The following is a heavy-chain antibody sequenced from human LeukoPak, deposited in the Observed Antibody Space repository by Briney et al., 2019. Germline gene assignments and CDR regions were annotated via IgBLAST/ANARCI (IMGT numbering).Heavy chain of an antibody. V-gene: IGHV5-51*01. J-gene: IGHJ6*02. CDR2: IYPGDSDT. D-gene: IGHD2-2*01. Sequence: GESLKISCKGSGYSFTSYWIGWVRQMPGKGLELMGIIYPGDSDTRYSPSFQGQVTISADKSISTAYLQWSSLKASDTAMYYCARSVVPAADEYYYYYGMDVWGQGTTVTVSS. CDR1: GYSFTSYW. CDR3: ARSVVPAADEYYYYYGMDV.